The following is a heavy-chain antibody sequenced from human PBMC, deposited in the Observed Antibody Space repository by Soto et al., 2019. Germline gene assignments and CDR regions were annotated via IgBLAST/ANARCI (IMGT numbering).Heavy chain of an antibody. CDR3: ARLYDFWSGYYEGGAFDI. CDR2: IYYSGST. CDR1: GGSISSSSYY. J-gene: IGHJ3*02. V-gene: IGHV4-39*01. Sequence: QLQLQESGPGLVKPSETLSLTCTVSGGSISSSSYYWGWIRQPPGKGLEWIGSIYYSGSTYYNPSRKSRVTISVETSKNQFSLKLSSVTAADTAVYYCARLYDFWSGYYEGGAFDIWGQGTMVTVSS. D-gene: IGHD3-3*01.